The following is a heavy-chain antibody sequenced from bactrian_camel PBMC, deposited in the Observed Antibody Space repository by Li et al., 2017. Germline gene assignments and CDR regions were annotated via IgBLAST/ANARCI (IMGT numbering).Heavy chain of an antibody. V-gene: IGHV3S55*01. J-gene: IGHJ4*01. D-gene: IGHD5*01. Sequence: HVQLVESGGGSVQPGGSLRLSCTASGITFADSDMGWYRQAPGSECEVLSAINDGTTSYADSVKGRFTISQDNAKNTLYLQMNSLKPEDTAMYYCAADPRGWVGSVANLDEYNYWGQGTQVTVS. CDR2: INDGTT. CDR1: GITFADSD. CDR3: AADPRGWVGSVANLDEYNY.